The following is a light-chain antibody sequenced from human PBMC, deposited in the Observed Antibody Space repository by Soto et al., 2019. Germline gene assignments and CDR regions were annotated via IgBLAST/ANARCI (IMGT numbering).Light chain of an antibody. Sequence: QSALTQPPSASGSPGQSVTISCTGTSSDIGGYNSVSWYQQHPGKAPRLMIYEVNKRPSGVPDRFSGSKSGYTASLTVSGLQTEDEGDYYCFSYAGDYMFVFGTGTKLTVL. CDR3: FSYAGDYMFV. CDR2: EVN. J-gene: IGLJ1*01. V-gene: IGLV2-8*01. CDR1: SSDIGGYNS.